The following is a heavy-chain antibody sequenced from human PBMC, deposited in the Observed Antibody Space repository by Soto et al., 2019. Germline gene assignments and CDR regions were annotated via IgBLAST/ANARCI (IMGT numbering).Heavy chain of an antibody. J-gene: IGHJ6*03. Sequence: GGSLRLSCAASGFTFSSYAMSWVRQAPGKGLEWVSAISGSGGSTYYADSVKGRFTISRDNSKNTLYLQMNSLRAEDTAVYYCAKGGSITIFGVVTNYYYYMDVWGKGTTVTV. V-gene: IGHV3-23*01. CDR2: ISGSGGST. CDR3: AKGGSITIFGVVTNYYYYMDV. CDR1: GFTFSSYA. D-gene: IGHD3-3*01.